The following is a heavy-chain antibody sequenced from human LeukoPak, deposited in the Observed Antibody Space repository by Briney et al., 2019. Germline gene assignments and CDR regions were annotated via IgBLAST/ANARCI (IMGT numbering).Heavy chain of an antibody. CDR3: TRISVYCSGGSCYYDY. Sequence: GGSLRLSCAASGFTFSSYATSWVRQAPGKGLEWVSAISGSGGSTYYADSVKGRFTISRDNAKNSLYLQMNSLRAEDTALYHCTRISVYCSGGSCYYDYWGQGTLVTVSS. V-gene: IGHV3-23*01. CDR2: ISGSGGST. D-gene: IGHD2-15*01. J-gene: IGHJ4*02. CDR1: GFTFSSYA.